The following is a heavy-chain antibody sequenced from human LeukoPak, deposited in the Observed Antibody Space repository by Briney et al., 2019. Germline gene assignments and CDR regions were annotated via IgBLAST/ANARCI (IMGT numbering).Heavy chain of an antibody. V-gene: IGHV1-3*01. D-gene: IGHD1-26*01. CDR3: ARGYGFSGSSNGGSHFDY. J-gene: IGHJ4*02. Sequence: ASVKVSCKASGYTFTRYTLHWVRQAPGQRLELMGWINAGNGNTKYSQRFQGRVTITRDTSASTVYMEVSSLRSEDTAVYYCARGYGFSGSSNGGSHFDYWGQGTLVTVSS. CDR2: INAGNGNT. CDR1: GYTFTRYT.